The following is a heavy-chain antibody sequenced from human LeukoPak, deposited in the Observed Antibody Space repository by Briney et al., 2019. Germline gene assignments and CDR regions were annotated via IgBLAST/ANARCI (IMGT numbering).Heavy chain of an antibody. J-gene: IGHJ4*02. Sequence: GGSLRLSCAASGFTFTSYGMHWVRQTPGKGLEWVGRSRNKANSYATEYAPSVKGRFTISRDASKNSLYLQINSLRTEDTAVFYCARDDGGSYDYWGQGTLVIVSS. CDR2: SRNKANSYAT. D-gene: IGHD3-16*01. CDR1: GFTFTSYG. CDR3: ARDDGGSYDY. V-gene: IGHV3-72*01.